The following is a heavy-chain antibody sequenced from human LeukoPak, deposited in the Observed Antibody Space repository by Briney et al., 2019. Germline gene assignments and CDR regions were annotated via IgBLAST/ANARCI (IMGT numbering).Heavy chain of an antibody. V-gene: IGHV1-2*02. CDR1: GYTFTGYY. Sequence: ASVKVSCKAPGYTFTGYYMHWVRRAPGQGLEWMGWINPNSGGTNYAQKFQGRVTMTRDTSISTAYMELSRLRSDDTAVYYCARDLRLAYSTVDYWGQGTLVTVSS. D-gene: IGHD2-21*01. J-gene: IGHJ4*02. CDR3: ARDLRLAYSTVDY. CDR2: INPNSGGT.